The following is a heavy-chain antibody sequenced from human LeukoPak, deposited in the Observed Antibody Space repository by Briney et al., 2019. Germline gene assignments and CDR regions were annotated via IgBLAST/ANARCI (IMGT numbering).Heavy chain of an antibody. CDR2: INPSGGST. CDR3: ARVVSREGIDY. CDR1: GYTFTNYY. Sequence: ASVKVSCKASGYTFTNYYMHWVRQAPGQGLEWMGIINPSGGSTSYAQKFQGRVTMTRDTSTSTVYMELSSLRSEDTAVYYCARVVSREGIDYWGQGTLVTVSS. V-gene: IGHV1-46*01. D-gene: IGHD1-26*01. J-gene: IGHJ4*02.